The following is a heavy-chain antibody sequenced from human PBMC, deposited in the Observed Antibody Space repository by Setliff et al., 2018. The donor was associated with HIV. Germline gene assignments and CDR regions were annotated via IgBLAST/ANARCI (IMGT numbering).Heavy chain of an antibody. Sequence: ASGYTFTGYYMHWVRQAPGKGLEWVAVIWYDGSNKYYADSVKGRFTISRDNSKNTLYLQMNSLRAEDTAVYYCARDHLHCSGGSCYSSLGYWGQGTLVTVSS. CDR1: GYTFTGYY. V-gene: IGHV3-33*01. CDR2: IWYDGSNK. D-gene: IGHD2-15*01. CDR3: ARDHLHCSGGSCYSSLGY. J-gene: IGHJ4*02.